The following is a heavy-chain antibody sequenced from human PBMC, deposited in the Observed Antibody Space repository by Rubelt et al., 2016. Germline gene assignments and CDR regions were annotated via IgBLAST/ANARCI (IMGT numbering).Heavy chain of an antibody. D-gene: IGHD2/OR15-2a*01. CDR3: AKDKPKYCYETAWRYGMDV. J-gene: IGHJ6*02. CDR2: ISGGGGST. V-gene: IGHV3-23*01. Sequence: MHWVRQAPGKGLEWVSGISGGGGSTPYADSVKGRFTISRDNAKNTLYLQMNSLRADDTALYYCAKDKPKYCYETAWRYGMDVWGQGTTVTVSS.